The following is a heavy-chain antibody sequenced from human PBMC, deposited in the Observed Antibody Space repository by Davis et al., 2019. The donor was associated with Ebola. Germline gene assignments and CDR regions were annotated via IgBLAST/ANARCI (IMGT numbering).Heavy chain of an antibody. J-gene: IGHJ3*02. CDR2: ISSSGSTI. V-gene: IGHV3-48*03. Sequence: GGSLRLSCAASGFTFSSYAMHWVRQAPGKGLEWVSYISSSGSTIYYADSVKGRFTISRDNAKNSLYLQMNSLRAEDTAVYYCARGGFLDAFDIWGQGTMVTVSS. CDR1: GFTFSSYA. CDR3: ARGGFLDAFDI.